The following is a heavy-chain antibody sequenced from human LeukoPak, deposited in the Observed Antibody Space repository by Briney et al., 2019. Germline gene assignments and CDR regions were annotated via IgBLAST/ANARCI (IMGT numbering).Heavy chain of an antibody. Sequence: KPSETLSLTCTVSGGSVSSYYWSWIRQPPGKGLEWIGYIYYSGSTNYNPSLKSRVTISVDTSKNQFSLKLNSVTAADTAVYHCARDNWNYGSSMDVWGQGTTVTVSS. J-gene: IGHJ6*02. CDR2: IYYSGST. CDR3: ARDNWNYGSSMDV. CDR1: GGSVSSYY. V-gene: IGHV4-59*02. D-gene: IGHD1-7*01.